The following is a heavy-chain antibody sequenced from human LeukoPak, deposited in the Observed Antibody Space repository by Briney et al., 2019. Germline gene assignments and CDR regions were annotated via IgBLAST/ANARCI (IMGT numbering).Heavy chain of an antibody. CDR1: GFTFINYA. V-gene: IGHV3-23*01. Sequence: PGGSLRLSCAASGFTFINYAMNWVRQTRARGLEWVSAIRGSGGSTYYADYVKGRFTISRDNSKNTLYLQMNNLRAEDTAIYYCAKPVGSSGWNGDFDGWGQGALVTVSS. J-gene: IGHJ4*02. CDR3: AKPVGSSGWNGDFDG. CDR2: IRGSGGST. D-gene: IGHD6-19*01.